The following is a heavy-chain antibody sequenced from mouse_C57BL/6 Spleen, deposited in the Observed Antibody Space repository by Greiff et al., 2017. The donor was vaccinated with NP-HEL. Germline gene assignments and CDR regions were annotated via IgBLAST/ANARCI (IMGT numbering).Heavy chain of an antibody. CDR3: ARAGYFDV. J-gene: IGHJ1*03. CDR2: IYPGDGDT. Sequence: QVQLQQSGPELVKPGASVKISCKASGYAFSSSWMNWVKQRPGKGLEWIGRIYPGDGDTNYNGKFKGKAKLTADKSSSTAYMQLSSLTSEDSAVYFCARAGYFDVWGTGTTVTVSS. V-gene: IGHV1-82*01. CDR1: GYAFSSSW.